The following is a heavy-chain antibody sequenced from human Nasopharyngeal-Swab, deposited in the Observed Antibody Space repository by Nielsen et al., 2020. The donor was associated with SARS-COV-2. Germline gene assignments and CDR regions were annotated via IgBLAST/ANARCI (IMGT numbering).Heavy chain of an antibody. CDR3: ATAANYDILTGYYSYYYYMDV. J-gene: IGHJ6*03. V-gene: IGHV4-59*01. CDR2: TYYSGST. Sequence: WIRQPPGKGLEWIGYTYYSGSTNYNPSLKSRVTISVDTSKNQFSLKLSSVTAADTAVYYCATAANYDILTGYYSYYYYMDVWGKGTTVTVSS. D-gene: IGHD3-9*01.